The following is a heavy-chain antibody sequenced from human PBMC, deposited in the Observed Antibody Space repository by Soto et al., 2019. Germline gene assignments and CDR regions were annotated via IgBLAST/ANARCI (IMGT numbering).Heavy chain of an antibody. CDR2: INAGNGNT. Sequence: SVTVSCKASVYTFTSYAMHWVRQAPGQRLEWMGWINAGNGNTKYSQKFQGRVTITRDTSASTAYMELSSLRSEDTAVYYCARVADPRYSSSWYYYYYYGMDVWGQGTTVTVSS. V-gene: IGHV1-3*01. CDR3: ARVADPRYSSSWYYYYYYGMDV. J-gene: IGHJ6*02. CDR1: VYTFTSYA. D-gene: IGHD6-13*01.